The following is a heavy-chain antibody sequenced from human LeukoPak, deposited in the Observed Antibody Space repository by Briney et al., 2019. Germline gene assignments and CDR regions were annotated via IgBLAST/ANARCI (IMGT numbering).Heavy chain of an antibody. CDR1: GFTVSDYY. Sequence: GGSLRLSCAASGFTVSDYYMSWVRQAPGQGLEWVSLFSNAGTTSYADSVKGRFTISRDNSNNKLYLQMNSLRAGDTAVYYCASEGFFGSGTYFQSWGHGTLVTVSS. D-gene: IGHD3-10*01. V-gene: IGHV3-53*01. CDR2: FSNAGTT. CDR3: ASEGFFGSGTYFQS. J-gene: IGHJ5*01.